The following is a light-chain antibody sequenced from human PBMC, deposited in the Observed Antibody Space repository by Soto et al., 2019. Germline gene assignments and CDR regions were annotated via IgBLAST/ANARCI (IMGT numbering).Light chain of an antibody. Sequence: SALTQPASVSGSPGQSITIPCTGTSSDVGGYDYVSWYQQHPGEGPKLMIYDVSNRPSGVSNRFSGSKSGNTASLTISGLQAEDEADYYCSSYTSSSTYVFGSGTKLTVL. V-gene: IGLV2-14*01. CDR3: SSYTSSSTYV. CDR2: DVS. J-gene: IGLJ1*01. CDR1: SSDVGGYDY.